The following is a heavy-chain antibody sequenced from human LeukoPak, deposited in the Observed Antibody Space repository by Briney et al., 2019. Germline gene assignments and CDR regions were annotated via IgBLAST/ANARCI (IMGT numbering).Heavy chain of an antibody. D-gene: IGHD5-18*01. J-gene: IGHJ3*02. CDR2: FDPEDGET. Sequence: GASVKVSCKVSGYTLTELSMHWVRQAPGKGLEWMGGFDPEDGETIYAQKFQGRVTMTEDTSTDTAYMELSSLRSEDTAVYYCATVKGVQLWLQVSFDIWGQGTMVTVSS. V-gene: IGHV1-24*01. CDR1: GYTLTELS. CDR3: ATVKGVQLWLQVSFDI.